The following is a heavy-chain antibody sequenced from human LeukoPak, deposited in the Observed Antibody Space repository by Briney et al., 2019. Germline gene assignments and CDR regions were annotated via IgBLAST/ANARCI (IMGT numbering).Heavy chain of an antibody. V-gene: IGHV1-2*02. CDR2: INSDSGGT. CDR3: ARDTITVTTPYFDY. J-gene: IGHJ4*02. D-gene: IGHD4-17*01. Sequence: ASVKASCKASGYTFTGYYIDWVRQAPGQGLEWMGWINSDSGGTNYAQKFQGRVTMTRDTSTSTAYMELSSLRSDDTAFCYCARDTITVTTPYFDYWGQGTLVTVPS. CDR1: GYTFTGYY.